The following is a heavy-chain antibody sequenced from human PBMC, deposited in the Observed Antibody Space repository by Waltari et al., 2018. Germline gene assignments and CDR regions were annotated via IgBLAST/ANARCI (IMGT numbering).Heavy chain of an antibody. V-gene: IGHV3-30*01. J-gene: IGHJ4*02. CDR1: GFPFSTSA. Sequence: QVQLVESGGGVVHPGGSLRLACAASGFPFSTSAVPWVRQAPGQGLEWVAVISDDGSIKYNADSVEGRFTISRDNARNTMSLQMNSLTTEDTAVYYCARGGLEWFGELFDYWGQGTLVTVSS. D-gene: IGHD3-10*01. CDR3: ARGGLEWFGELFDY. CDR2: ISDDGSIK.